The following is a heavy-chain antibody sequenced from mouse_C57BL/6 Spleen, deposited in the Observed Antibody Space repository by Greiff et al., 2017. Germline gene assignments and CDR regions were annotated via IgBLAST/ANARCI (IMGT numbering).Heavy chain of an antibody. CDR3: ARSGAYYSTNFDY. CDR1: GYTFTSYW. V-gene: IGHV1-64*01. D-gene: IGHD2-5*01. Sequence: QVQLKQPGAELVKPGASVKLSCKASGYTFTSYWMHWVKQRPGQGLEWIGMIHPNSGSTNYNEKFKSKATLTVDKSSSTAYMQLSSLTSEDSAVYYCARSGAYYSTNFDYWGQCTTLTVAS. CDR2: IHPNSGST. J-gene: IGHJ2*01.